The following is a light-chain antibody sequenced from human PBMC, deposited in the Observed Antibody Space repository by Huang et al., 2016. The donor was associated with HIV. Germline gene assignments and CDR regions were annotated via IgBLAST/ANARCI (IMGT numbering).Light chain of an antibody. CDR2: DAS. J-gene: IGKJ4*01. CDR3: QQYNYWPLLT. V-gene: IGKV3-15*01. CDR1: HSIGTN. Sequence: EVVLTQSPATLSVSPGQGATLSCRASHSIGTNLARYQKKPGQAPRLLIYDASTRATGFSARFSGSGSGREFSLAIGSLQSADSAVYYCQQYNYWPLLTFGGETKLGIK.